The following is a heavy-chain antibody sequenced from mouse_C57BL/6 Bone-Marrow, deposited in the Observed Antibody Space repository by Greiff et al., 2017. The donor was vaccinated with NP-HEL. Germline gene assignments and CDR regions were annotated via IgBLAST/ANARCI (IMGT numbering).Heavy chain of an antibody. D-gene: IGHD1-1*01. J-gene: IGHJ1*03. Sequence: VQLKESGAELARPGASVKLSCKASGYTFTSYGISWVKQRTGQGLEWIGEIYPRSGNTYYNEKFKGKATLTADKSSSTAYMELRSLTSEDSAVYFCATDYGSSYVGYFDVWGTGTTVTVSS. CDR1: GYTFTSYG. V-gene: IGHV1-81*01. CDR3: ATDYGSSYVGYFDV. CDR2: IYPRSGNT.